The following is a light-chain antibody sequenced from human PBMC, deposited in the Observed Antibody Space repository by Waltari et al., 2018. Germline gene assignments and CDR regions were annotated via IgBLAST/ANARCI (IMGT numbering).Light chain of an antibody. V-gene: IGKV3-11*02. CDR2: DAS. CDR3: QHRRNWPPYT. CDR1: ESIGIY. Sequence: EIVLTQSPATLSLSPGERATLYCRASESIGIYLTWYQHKPGQAPRLLIYDASNRATGIPARFSGGGSGRDFTLTINSLEPEDFTVYYCQHRRNWPPYTFGQGTKLEIK. J-gene: IGKJ2*01.